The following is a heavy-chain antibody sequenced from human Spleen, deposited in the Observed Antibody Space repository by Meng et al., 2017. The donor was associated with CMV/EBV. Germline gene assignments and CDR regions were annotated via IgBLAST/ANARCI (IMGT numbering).Heavy chain of an antibody. J-gene: IGHJ6*02. V-gene: IGHV3-74*03. CDR2: INSDGSSI. D-gene: IGHD2-2*01. CDR1: GFTFSSYS. Sequence: GWSLRLSCAASGFTFSSYSMNWVRQAPGKGLVWVSRINSDGSSITYADSVKGRFTISRDNAKNTLYLQMNSVRAEDTAVYYCARGYCSSTTNCYGMDVWGQGTTVTVSS. CDR3: ARGYCSSTTNCYGMDV.